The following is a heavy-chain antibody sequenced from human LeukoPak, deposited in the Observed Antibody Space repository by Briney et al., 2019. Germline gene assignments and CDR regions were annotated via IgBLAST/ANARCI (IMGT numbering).Heavy chain of an antibody. J-gene: IGHJ4*02. Sequence: ASVKVSCKASGYTFTGYYMHWVRQAPGQGLEWMGWISAYNGNTNYAQKLQGRVTMTTDTSTSTAYMELRSLRSDDTAVYYCARDCNGGSYYDFWSGYSALYYFDYWGQGTLVTVSS. D-gene: IGHD3-3*01. CDR2: ISAYNGNT. CDR3: ARDCNGGSYYDFWSGYSALYYFDY. V-gene: IGHV1-18*04. CDR1: GYTFTGYY.